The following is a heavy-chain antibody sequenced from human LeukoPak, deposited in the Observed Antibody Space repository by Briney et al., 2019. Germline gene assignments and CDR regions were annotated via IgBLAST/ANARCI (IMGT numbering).Heavy chain of an antibody. CDR1: GFTFSSYA. Sequence: PGGSLRLSCAASGFTFSSYAMNWVRQAPGKGLEWVSAICSNDNNTYYANSVKGRFTISRDNSKNTLYLQMNSLRAEDTAVYYCARPVPQYQLLYWFDPWGQGTLVTVSS. CDR3: ARPVPQYQLLYWFDP. CDR2: ICSNDNNT. D-gene: IGHD2-2*01. V-gene: IGHV3-23*01. J-gene: IGHJ5*02.